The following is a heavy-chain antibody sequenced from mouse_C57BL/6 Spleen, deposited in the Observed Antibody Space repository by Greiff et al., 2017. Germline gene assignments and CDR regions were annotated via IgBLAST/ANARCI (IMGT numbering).Heavy chain of an antibody. D-gene: IGHD1-1*01. V-gene: IGHV3-1*01. J-gene: IGHJ3*01. CDR1: GYSITSGYD. Sequence: EVQLVESGPGMVKPSQSLSLTCTVTGYSITSGYDWHWIRHFPGNKLEWMGYISYSGSTNYNPSLKSRISITHDTSKNHFFLKLNSVTTEDTATYYCAREDYGSSYEAWFAYWGQGTLVTVSA. CDR3: AREDYGSSYEAWFAY. CDR2: ISYSGST.